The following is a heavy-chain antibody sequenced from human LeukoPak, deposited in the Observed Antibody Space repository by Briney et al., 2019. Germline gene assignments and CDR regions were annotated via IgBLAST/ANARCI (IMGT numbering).Heavy chain of an antibody. V-gene: IGHV3-74*01. CDR3: ARGLGYDGFDY. CDR1: GFTFSSYW. CDR2: INSDGSRI. J-gene: IGHJ4*02. Sequence: PGGSLRLSCAASGFTFSSYWMHWVRQAPGKGLVWVSRINSDGSRIDYADSVKGRFTISRDNAKNTLYLQMNSLRVEDTAVYYCARGLGYDGFDYWGQGTLVTVSS. D-gene: IGHD5-12*01.